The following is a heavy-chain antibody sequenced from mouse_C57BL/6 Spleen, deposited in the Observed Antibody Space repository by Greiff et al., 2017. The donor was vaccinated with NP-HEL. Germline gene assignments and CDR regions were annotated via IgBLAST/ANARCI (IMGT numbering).Heavy chain of an antibody. CDR3: TGVYYGNPDY. CDR2: IDPENGDT. CDR1: GFNIKDDY. D-gene: IGHD2-1*01. Sequence: EVQLQQSGAELVRPGASVKLSCTASGFNIKDDYMHWVKQRPEQGLEWIGWIDPENGDTEYASKFQGKATITADTSSNTAYLQLSSLTSEDTAVYYCTGVYYGNPDYWGQGTTLTVSS. V-gene: IGHV14-4*01. J-gene: IGHJ2*01.